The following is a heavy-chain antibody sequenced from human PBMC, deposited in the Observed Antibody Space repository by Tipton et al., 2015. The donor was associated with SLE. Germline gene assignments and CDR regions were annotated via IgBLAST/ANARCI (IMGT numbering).Heavy chain of an antibody. V-gene: IGHV4-34*01. CDR2: INHSGST. CDR3: ARGKISWAIFVVKNYFDS. J-gene: IGHJ4*02. Sequence: TLSLTCAVYGGSFSGYYWSWTRQPPGKGLEWIGEINHSGSTNYNPSLKSRVTISVDTSKNQFSLKLSSVTAADTAVYYCARGKISWAIFVVKNYFDSWGQGTLVTVSS. D-gene: IGHD2-21*01. CDR1: GGSFSGYY.